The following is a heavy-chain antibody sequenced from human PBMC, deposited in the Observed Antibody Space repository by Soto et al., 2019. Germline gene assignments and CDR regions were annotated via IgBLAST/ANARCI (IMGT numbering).Heavy chain of an antibody. CDR3: AKDSKSVSVSAARVYGMDV. Sequence: GGSLRLSCAGSGFMFSNFAMTWVRQAPGKGLEWVSTTRSNGEHTYYADSVKGRFTVSRDNSKNTLFLEMSSLRAEDTAIYYCAKDSKSVSVSAARVYGMDVWGQGTTVTVSS. CDR2: TRSNGEHT. D-gene: IGHD2-2*01. CDR1: GFMFSNFA. V-gene: IGHV3-23*01. J-gene: IGHJ6*02.